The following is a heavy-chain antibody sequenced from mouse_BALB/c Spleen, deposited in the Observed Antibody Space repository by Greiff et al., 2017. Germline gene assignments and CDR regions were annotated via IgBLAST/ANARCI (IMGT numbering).Heavy chain of an antibody. CDR2: IRSGSSTI. V-gene: IGHV5-17*02. Sequence: EVQLVESGGGLVQPGGSRKLSCAASGFTFSSFGMHWVRRAPEKGLVWVAYIRSGSSTIYSADTVKGRFTISRDNPKNTLFLQMTSLRSEDTAMYYCAREGVIYYGNYAWFAYWGQGTLVTVSA. J-gene: IGHJ3*01. CDR3: AREGVIYYGNYAWFAY. D-gene: IGHD2-1*01. CDR1: GFTFSSFG.